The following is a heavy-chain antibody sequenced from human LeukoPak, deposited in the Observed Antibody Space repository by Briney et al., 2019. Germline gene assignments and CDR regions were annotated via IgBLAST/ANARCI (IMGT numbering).Heavy chain of an antibody. V-gene: IGHV3-48*01. J-gene: IGHJ1*01. D-gene: IGHD3-22*01. CDR3: ARGPRFGIVVVKGGYFQH. Sequence: GGSLRLSCAASGFMLSDHYIDWVRQSPGKGLERVSYISSSSSTIYYADSVKGRFTISRDNAKNSLYLQMNSLRAEDTAVYYCARGPRFGIVVVKGGYFQHWGQGTLVTVSS. CDR2: ISSSSSTI. CDR1: GFMLSDHY.